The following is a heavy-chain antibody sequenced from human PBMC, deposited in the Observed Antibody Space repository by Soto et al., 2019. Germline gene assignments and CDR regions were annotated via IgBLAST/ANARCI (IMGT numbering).Heavy chain of an antibody. CDR1: DDSLKNQY. CDR2: VYDSGST. CDR3: TGHFSRSWVHNY. V-gene: IGHV4-59*03. D-gene: IGHD1-26*01. J-gene: IGHJ4*02. Sequence: SETLSLTCSVSDDSLKNQYWAWIRHSPGKGLEWIGNVYDSGSTNYSPALKSRVSMSVDTSKNQFSLRLTSVSPADTAVYYCTGHFSRSWVHNYWGQGTLVTVSS.